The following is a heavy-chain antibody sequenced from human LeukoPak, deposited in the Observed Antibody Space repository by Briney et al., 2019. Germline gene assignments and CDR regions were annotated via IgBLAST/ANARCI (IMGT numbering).Heavy chain of an antibody. V-gene: IGHV1-46*01. J-gene: IGHJ4*02. D-gene: IGHD6-19*01. Sequence: ASVKVSCKASGYTFTNYYIHWVRQAPGQGLEWMGMINPSGGRTTYAKKFQGRVTITRDTSASTAYMELSSLRSEDMAVYYCARVVKYRSGPLTDLLPYYFDYWGQGTLVTVSS. CDR3: ARVVKYRSGPLTDLLPYYFDY. CDR2: INPSGGRT. CDR1: GYTFTNYY.